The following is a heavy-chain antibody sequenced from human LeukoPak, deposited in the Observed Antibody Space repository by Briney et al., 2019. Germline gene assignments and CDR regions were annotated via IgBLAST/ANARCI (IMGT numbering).Heavy chain of an antibody. J-gene: IGHJ3*02. Sequence: GGSLRLSCTASGFNFSTYWMTWVRQVPGKGLEWVANIKEDGSEIYYVDAVKGRFSISRDNAKNSLFLQTNSLRAEDTAVYYCARGAKVGTTTLEIFDIWGQGTMVTVSS. V-gene: IGHV3-7*01. D-gene: IGHD1-26*01. CDR1: GFNFSTYW. CDR3: ARGAKVGTTTLEIFDI. CDR2: IKEDGSEI.